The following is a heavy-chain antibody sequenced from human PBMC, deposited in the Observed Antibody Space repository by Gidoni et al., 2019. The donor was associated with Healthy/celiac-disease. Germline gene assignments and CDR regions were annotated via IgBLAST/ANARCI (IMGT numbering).Heavy chain of an antibody. V-gene: IGHV3-21*01. CDR3: ARDTSSILWTENWFDP. CDR2: ISSSSSYI. CDR1: GFTFSSYS. D-gene: IGHD2-21*01. Sequence: EVQLVESGGGLVKPGGSLRLSCAASGFTFSSYSMNWVRQAPGKGLEWVSSISSSSSYIYYADSVKGRFTISRDNAKNSLYLQMNSLRAEDTAVYYCARDTSSILWTENWFDPWGQGTLVTVSS. J-gene: IGHJ5*02.